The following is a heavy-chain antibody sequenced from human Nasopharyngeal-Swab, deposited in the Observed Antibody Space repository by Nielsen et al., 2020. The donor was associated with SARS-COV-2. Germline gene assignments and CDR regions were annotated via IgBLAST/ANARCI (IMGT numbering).Heavy chain of an antibody. V-gene: IGHV3-9*01. CDR2: VTWNSGSK. CDR3: AKVAYGFGYYLDY. Sequence: GKGLEWVSSVTWNSGSKDYADSVKGRFTISRDNAKNSVYLQMNSLRPEDTALYYCAKVAYGFGYYLDYWGQGTLVTVSS. D-gene: IGHD2-21*02. J-gene: IGHJ4*02.